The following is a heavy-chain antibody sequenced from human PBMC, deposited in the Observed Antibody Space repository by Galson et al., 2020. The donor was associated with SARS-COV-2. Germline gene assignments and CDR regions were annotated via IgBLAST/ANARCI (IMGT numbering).Heavy chain of an antibody. CDR2: IWYDGSNK. CDR1: GFTFSSYG. Sequence: TGGSLRLSCAASGFTFSSYGMHWVRQAPGKGLEWVAVIWYDGSNKYYADSVKGRFTISRDNSKNTLYLQMNSLRAEDTAVYYCARDNHDSSGWGAFDSWGQGTWVTVSS. V-gene: IGHV3-33*01. J-gene: IGHJ3*02. D-gene: IGHD3-22*01. CDR3: ARDNHDSSGWGAFDS.